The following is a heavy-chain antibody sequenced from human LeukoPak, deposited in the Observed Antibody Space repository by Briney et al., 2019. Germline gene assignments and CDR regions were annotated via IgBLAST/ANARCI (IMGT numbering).Heavy chain of an antibody. V-gene: IGHV3-23*01. J-gene: IGHJ5*02. CDR2: ISGSGGST. D-gene: IGHD3-9*01. CDR1: GFTFSSYA. Sequence: PGGSLRLSCAASGFTFSSYAMSWVRQAPGKGLEWVSAISGSGGSTYYADSVKGRFTISRDNSKNTLYLQMNSLRAEDTAVYYCAKVPGRYFDWLSGNWFDPWGQGTLATVSS. CDR3: AKVPGRYFDWLSGNWFDP.